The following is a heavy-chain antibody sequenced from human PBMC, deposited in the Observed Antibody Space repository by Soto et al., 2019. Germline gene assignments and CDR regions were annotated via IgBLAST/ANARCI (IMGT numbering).Heavy chain of an antibody. CDR2: IIPIFGTA. V-gene: IGHV1-69*13. CDR1: GGTFSSYA. J-gene: IGHJ5*02. D-gene: IGHD3-22*01. CDR3: ARARGPSSGYYPYWFDP. Sequence: ASVKVSCKASGGTFSSYAISWVRQAPGQGLEWMGEIIPIFGTANYAQKFQGRVTITADESTSTAYMELSSLRSEDTAVYYCARARGPSSGYYPYWFDPWGQGTLVTVSS.